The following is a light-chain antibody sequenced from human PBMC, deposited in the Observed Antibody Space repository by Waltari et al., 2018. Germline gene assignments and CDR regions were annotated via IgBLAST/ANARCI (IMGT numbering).Light chain of an antibody. CDR1: TSDVGSFTL. V-gene: IGLV2-23*02. Sequence: QSTLTQPASVSGSPGQSITISCTGTTSDVGSFTLVSWYQHHPGKAPKLKIFEVRERPSGVSNRFSGSKSGNTASLTISGLQAEDEADYHCCSYAGNSIYVFGTGTRVTVL. J-gene: IGLJ1*01. CDR3: CSYAGNSIYV. CDR2: EVR.